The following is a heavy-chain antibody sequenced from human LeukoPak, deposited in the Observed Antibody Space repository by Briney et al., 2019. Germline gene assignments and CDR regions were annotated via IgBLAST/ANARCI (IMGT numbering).Heavy chain of an antibody. V-gene: IGHV4-31*03. CDR3: ARVFGAAGTRYFQH. CDR1: GGSISSGGYY. Sequence: PSQTLSLTCTVSGGSISSGGYYWSWIRQHPGKGLEWIGYIYYSGSTYYNPSLKGRVTISVDTSKNQFSLKLSSVTAADTAVYYCARVFGAAGTRYFQHWGQGTLVTVSS. D-gene: IGHD6-13*01. J-gene: IGHJ1*01. CDR2: IYYSGST.